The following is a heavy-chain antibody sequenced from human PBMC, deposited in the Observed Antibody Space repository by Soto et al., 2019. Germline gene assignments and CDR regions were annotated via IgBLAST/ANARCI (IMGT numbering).Heavy chain of an antibody. Sequence: PSETLSLTCAVYGGSFSGYYWSWIRQPPGKGQEWIGEINHSGSTNYNPSLKSRVTISVDTSKNQFSLKLSSVTAADTAVYYCARDWGYGKDVWGQGTTVNVSS. V-gene: IGHV4-34*01. CDR2: INHSGST. J-gene: IGHJ6*02. CDR1: GGSFSGYY. CDR3: ARDWGYGKDV. D-gene: IGHD3-16*01.